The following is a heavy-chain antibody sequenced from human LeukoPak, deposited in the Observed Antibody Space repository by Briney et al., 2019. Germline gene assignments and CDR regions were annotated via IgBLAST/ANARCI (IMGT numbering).Heavy chain of an antibody. V-gene: IGHV4-59*08. CDR3: VGHHPRNTVDF. CDR1: GGSISSCN. D-gene: IGHD2-8*02. Sequence: SETLSLTCTISGGSISSCNWGWIRKPPGKGLEWIAYISDIGTINYNPSLKSRVTISLDTSKNQFSLKLSSLTAADTAVYYCVGHHPRNTVDFWGQGTLVTVSS. CDR2: ISDIGTI. J-gene: IGHJ4*02.